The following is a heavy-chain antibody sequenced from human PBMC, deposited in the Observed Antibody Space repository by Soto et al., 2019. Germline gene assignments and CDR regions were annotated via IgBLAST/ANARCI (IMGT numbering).Heavy chain of an antibody. CDR1: GLIFSNYR. CDR3: ARVRVSPLRFLEWGRIGAFDI. Sequence: GGSLRLSCAASGLIFSNYRMHWVRQAPGKGLVWVSCISTDGSITNYADSVKGRFTVSRDNAKNTLYLQMNSLRAEDTAVYYCARVRVSPLRFLEWGRIGAFDIWGQGTMVTVSS. CDR2: ISTDGSIT. V-gene: IGHV3-74*01. J-gene: IGHJ3*02. D-gene: IGHD3-3*01.